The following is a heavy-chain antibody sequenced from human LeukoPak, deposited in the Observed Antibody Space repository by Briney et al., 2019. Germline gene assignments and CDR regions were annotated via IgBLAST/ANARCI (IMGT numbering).Heavy chain of an antibody. J-gene: IGHJ6*03. D-gene: IGHD6-13*01. Sequence: GGSLRLSCAASGFTFSSYWMSWVRQAPGKGLEWVANIKQDGSEKYYVDSVKGRFTISRDNAKNSLYLQMNSLRAEDTAVYYCAREGYSHTFGHYYYYYYMDVWGKGTTVTVSS. V-gene: IGHV3-7*03. CDR1: GFTFSSYW. CDR2: IKQDGSEK. CDR3: AREGYSHTFGHYYYYYYMDV.